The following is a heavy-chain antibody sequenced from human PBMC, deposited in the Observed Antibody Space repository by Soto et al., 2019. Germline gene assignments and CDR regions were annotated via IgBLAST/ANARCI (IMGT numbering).Heavy chain of an antibody. D-gene: IGHD3-3*01. CDR3: ARGCFGVVKVGTDYYMDV. CDR1: GGSISSGGYY. Sequence: PSETLSLTCTVSGGSISSGGYYWSCIRQHPGKGLEWIGYIYYSGSTYYNPSLKSRVTISVDTSKNQFSLKLSSVTAADTAVYYCARGCFGVVKVGTDYYMDVWGKGTTVTVSS. J-gene: IGHJ6*03. CDR2: IYYSGST. V-gene: IGHV4-31*03.